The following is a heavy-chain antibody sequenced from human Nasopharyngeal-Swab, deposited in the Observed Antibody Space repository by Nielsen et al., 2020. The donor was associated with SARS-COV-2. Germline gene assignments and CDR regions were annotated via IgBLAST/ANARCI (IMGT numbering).Heavy chain of an antibody. Sequence: GGSLRLSCAASGFTFSSYSMNWVRQAPGKGLEWVSYISSSSSTIYYADSVKGRFTISRDNAKNSLYLQMNSLRAEDTAVYYCARDQYSYGAYQIDYWGQGTLVTVSS. V-gene: IGHV3-48*01. CDR2: ISSSSSTI. CDR3: ARDQYSYGAYQIDY. D-gene: IGHD5-18*01. J-gene: IGHJ4*02. CDR1: GFTFSSYS.